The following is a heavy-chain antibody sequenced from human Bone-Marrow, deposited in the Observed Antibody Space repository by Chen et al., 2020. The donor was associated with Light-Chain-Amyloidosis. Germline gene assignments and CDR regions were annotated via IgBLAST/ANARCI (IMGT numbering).Heavy chain of an antibody. V-gene: IGHV3-23*04. CDR3: ARKNSVTRGGYFEY. Sequence: EVQLVESGGGLVQPGGSLRLSCAASGFTFRSYAMSWVRQAPGKGLEWISGISGGGESTYYADSVKGRFTISRDNSKNTLYLQMNSLRGEDTADYYCARKNSVTRGGYFEYWGQGALVTVSS. CDR2: ISGGGEST. J-gene: IGHJ4*02. CDR1: GFTFRSYA. D-gene: IGHD1-26*01.